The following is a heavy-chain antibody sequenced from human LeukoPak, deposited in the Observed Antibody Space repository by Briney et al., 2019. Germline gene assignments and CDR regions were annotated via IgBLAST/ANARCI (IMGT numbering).Heavy chain of an antibody. J-gene: IGHJ6*02. D-gene: IGHD2-2*02. CDR1: GFIFGSYG. CDR3: ARDRVRSCSSTSCYKGLYYYYGMDV. V-gene: IGHV3-33*05. CDR2: ISKDGRNT. Sequence: GGSLRLSCAASGFIFGSYGMHWVRQAPGKGLEWVAVISKDGRNTDYANSVRGRFTISRDNSKNTLYLQMNSLRAEDTAVYYCARDRVRSCSSTSCYKGLYYYYGMDVWGQGTTVTASS.